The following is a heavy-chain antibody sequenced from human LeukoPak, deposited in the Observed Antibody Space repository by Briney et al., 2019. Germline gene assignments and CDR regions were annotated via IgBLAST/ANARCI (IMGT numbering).Heavy chain of an antibody. Sequence: PGGSLRLSCAASGFTFSSYAMSWVRQAPGKGLEWVSAISGSGGSTYYADSVKGRFTISRDSVRHSLYLQMNSLRDEDTAIYYCARDRSDFSLLYHYFYMDVWGKGTTVTVSS. CDR2: ISGSGGST. V-gene: IGHV3-23*01. D-gene: IGHD3-3*01. CDR3: ARDRSDFSLLYHYFYMDV. J-gene: IGHJ6*03. CDR1: GFTFSSYA.